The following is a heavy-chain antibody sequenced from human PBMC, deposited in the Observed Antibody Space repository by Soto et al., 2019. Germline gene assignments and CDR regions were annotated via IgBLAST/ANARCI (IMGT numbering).Heavy chain of an antibody. CDR1: DGSVSSSSFY. V-gene: IGHV4-61*01. CDR2: IYYSGST. Sequence: SETLSLTCTVSDGSVSSSSFYWNWIRQPPGKGLEWIGYIYYSGSTNYNPSLKSRVTISVDTSKNQFSLKLSSVTAADTAVYYCARDQGRDTPMAGFDYWGQGSLV. D-gene: IGHD5-18*01. CDR3: ARDQGRDTPMAGFDY. J-gene: IGHJ4*02.